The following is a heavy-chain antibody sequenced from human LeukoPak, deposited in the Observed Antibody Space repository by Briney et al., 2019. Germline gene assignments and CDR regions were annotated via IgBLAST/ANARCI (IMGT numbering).Heavy chain of an antibody. Sequence: GGSLRLSCAASGFTFSSYGMSWVRQAPGKGLEWVSAISGGGGSTYYADSVKGRFTISRDNSKNTLYLQMNSLRAEDTAVYYCAKDHLYYYDSSGLDFDYWGQGTLVTVSS. CDR3: AKDHLYYYDSSGLDFDY. CDR2: ISGGGGST. V-gene: IGHV3-23*01. CDR1: GFTFSSYG. D-gene: IGHD3-22*01. J-gene: IGHJ4*02.